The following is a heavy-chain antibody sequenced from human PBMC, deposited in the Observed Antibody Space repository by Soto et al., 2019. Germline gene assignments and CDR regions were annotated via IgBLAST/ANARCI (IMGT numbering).Heavy chain of an antibody. CDR2: IKPGNGDT. CDR3: ARWDVFKAFDI. Sequence: ASVKVSCKASGYTFTSYSVHWVRQAPGQSLEWMGWIKPGNGDTKYSRNFQDRVTFTRDTSANIVFMEVTSLTSEDTAVYYCARWDVFKAFDIWGQGTLVTVSS. CDR1: GYTFTSYS. V-gene: IGHV1-3*01. D-gene: IGHD3-16*01. J-gene: IGHJ3*02.